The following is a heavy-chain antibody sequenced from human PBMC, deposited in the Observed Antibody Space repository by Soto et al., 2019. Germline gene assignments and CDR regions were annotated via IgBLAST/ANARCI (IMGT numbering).Heavy chain of an antibody. CDR1: GGTFSRYT. CDR2: IIPILDIP. CDR3: ASHFTGGLVLGASPPGGDNYGWDV. D-gene: IGHD2-15*01. J-gene: IGHJ6*02. Sequence: QVQLVQSGAEVKKPGSSVKVSCKASGGTFSRYTISWVRQAPGQGLEWMGRIIPILDIPNYAQNFQGRVRTPADKPTSTAYMELSSMISDDTAVYYCASHFTGGLVLGASPPGGDNYGWDVWGQGTTVTVSS. V-gene: IGHV1-69*02.